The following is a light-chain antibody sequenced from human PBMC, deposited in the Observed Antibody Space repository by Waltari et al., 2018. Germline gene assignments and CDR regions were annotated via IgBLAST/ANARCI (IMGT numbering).Light chain of an antibody. CDR2: AAS. Sequence: AIRMTQSPSSLSASTGDRVTITCRASQGISSYLAWYQQKPGKAPKLLIYAASTLQSGVPSRFSGSGSGTDFTLTISCLQSEDFATYYCQQYYSRPYTFGQGTKLEI. CDR3: QQYYSRPYT. V-gene: IGKV1-8*01. J-gene: IGKJ2*01. CDR1: QGISSY.